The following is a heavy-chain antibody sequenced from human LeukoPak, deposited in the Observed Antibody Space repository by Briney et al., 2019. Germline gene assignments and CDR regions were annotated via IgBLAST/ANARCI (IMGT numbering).Heavy chain of an antibody. Sequence: TSETLSPTCTVSGDSIRGGSSYWGWIRQPPGKGLEWIGSVYYTGTTLDNPSLQSRVTISVDTSKNQFSLRLTSVTAADTAVYFCAGSSYSAISDASYYFFDSWGRGTLVTVSS. CDR3: AGSSYSAISDASYYFFDS. V-gene: IGHV4-39*01. CDR2: VYYTGTT. D-gene: IGHD3-16*01. J-gene: IGHJ4*02. CDR1: GDSIRGGSSY.